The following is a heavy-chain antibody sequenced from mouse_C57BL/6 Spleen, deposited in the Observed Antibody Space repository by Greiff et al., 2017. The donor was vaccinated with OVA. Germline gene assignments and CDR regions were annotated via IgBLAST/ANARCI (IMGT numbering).Heavy chain of an antibody. Sequence: VKLVESGPGLVQPSQSLSITCTVSGFSLTSYGVHWVRQSPGKGLEWLGVIWSGGSTDYNAAFISRLSISKDNSKSQVFFKMNSLQADDTAIYYCARKDYDYDVGNYAMDYWGQGTSVTVSS. CDR1: GFSLTSYG. J-gene: IGHJ4*01. CDR3: ARKDYDYDVGNYAMDY. D-gene: IGHD2-4*01. CDR2: IWSGGST. V-gene: IGHV2-2*01.